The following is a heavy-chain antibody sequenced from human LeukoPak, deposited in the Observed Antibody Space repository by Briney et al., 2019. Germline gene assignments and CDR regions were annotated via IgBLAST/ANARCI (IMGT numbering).Heavy chain of an antibody. CDR3: ARSGYNWNDVIFFDY. J-gene: IGHJ4*02. D-gene: IGHD1-1*01. CDR2: ISSSSSSI. Sequence: GSLRLSCAASGFTFSGYTMNWVRQAPGKGLEWVSSISSSSSSIYHADSVKGRFTISRDNAKNSLYLQMNSLRAEDTAVYYCARSGYNWNDVIFFDYWGQGTLVTVSS. CDR1: GFTFSGYT. V-gene: IGHV3-21*01.